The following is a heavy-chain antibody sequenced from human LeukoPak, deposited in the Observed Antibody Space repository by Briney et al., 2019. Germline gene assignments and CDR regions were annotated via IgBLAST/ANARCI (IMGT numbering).Heavy chain of an antibody. CDR1: GFTFSSYA. CDR2: ISGSGGST. J-gene: IGHJ4*02. V-gene: IGHV3-23*01. D-gene: IGHD1-14*01. CDR3: SKYGGNRENDY. Sequence: GSLRLSCAASGFTFSSYAMSWVRQAPGKGLEWVSAISGSGGSTYYADSVKGRFTISRDNSKNTLYLQMNSLRAEDTAVYYGSKYGGNRENDYWGQGTLVTVSS.